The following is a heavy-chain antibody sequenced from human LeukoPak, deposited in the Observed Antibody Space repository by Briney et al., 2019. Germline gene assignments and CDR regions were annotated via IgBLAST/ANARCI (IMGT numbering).Heavy chain of an antibody. CDR2: INPSGGST. J-gene: IGHJ3*02. CDR1: GYTFTSYY. V-gene: IGHV1-46*01. CDR3: ARGLTMVPLDAFDI. Sequence: ASVKVSCKASGYTFTSYYMHWVRQAPGQGLEWMGIINPSGGSTSYAQKFQGRVTITRDTSASTAYMELSSLRSEDMAVYYCARGLTMVPLDAFDIWGRGTMVTVSS. D-gene: IGHD3-10*01.